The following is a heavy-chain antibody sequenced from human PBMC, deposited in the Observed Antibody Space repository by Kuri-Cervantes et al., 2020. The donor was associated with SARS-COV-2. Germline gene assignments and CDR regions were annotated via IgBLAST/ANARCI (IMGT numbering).Heavy chain of an antibody. V-gene: IGHV3-9*01. Sequence: SLKISCAASGFTFSSYDMHWVRQATGKGLEWVSGISWNSGSIGYADSVKGRFTISRDNAKNSLYLQMNSLRAEDTAVYYCARDRHGDYFFDYWGQGTLVTVSS. CDR1: GFTFSSYD. D-gene: IGHD2-21*02. CDR3: ARDRHGDYFFDY. J-gene: IGHJ4*02. CDR2: ISWNSGSI.